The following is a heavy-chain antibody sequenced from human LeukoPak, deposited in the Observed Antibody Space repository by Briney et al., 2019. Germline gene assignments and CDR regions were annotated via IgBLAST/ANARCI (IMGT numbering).Heavy chain of an antibody. D-gene: IGHD1/OR15-1a*01. Sequence: GGSLRLSCAASGFTFSSYAMSWVRQAPGKGLEWVSAISGSGGSTYYADSVKGRFTISRDNAKNSLYLQMNSLRAEDTAVYYCARTSPSSYYFDYWGQGTLVTVSS. CDR3: ARTSPSSYYFDY. J-gene: IGHJ4*02. CDR1: GFTFSSYA. CDR2: ISGSGGST. V-gene: IGHV3-23*01.